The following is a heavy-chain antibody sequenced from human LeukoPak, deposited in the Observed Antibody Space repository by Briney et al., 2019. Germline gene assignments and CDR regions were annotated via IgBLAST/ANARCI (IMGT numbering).Heavy chain of an antibody. Sequence: GGSLRLSCTASGFDFSSNWMHWVRHAPGQGLVWVSRIKGDGISTNYADSVKGRFTISRDIAKNTLYLQMNSLRAEDTGVYYCAKDHYWSIDYWGRGTLVTVSS. CDR3: AKDHYWSIDY. V-gene: IGHV3-74*01. J-gene: IGHJ4*02. CDR2: IKGDGIST. CDR1: GFDFSSNW. D-gene: IGHD3-3*01.